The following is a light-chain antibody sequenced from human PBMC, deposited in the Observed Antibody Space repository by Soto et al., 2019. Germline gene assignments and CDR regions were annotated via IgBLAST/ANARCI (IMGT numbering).Light chain of an antibody. Sequence: EIVLTQSPGTLSLPPWERATRSCRASLTVSSSSLSWYQQKPGQAPRLLIYGASSRATGIPDRFSGSGSGTDFTLTISRLEPEDFAVYYCQQHSSSPHMYTFGQGTKLEIK. J-gene: IGKJ2*01. V-gene: IGKV3-20*01. CDR2: GAS. CDR1: LTVSSSS. CDR3: QQHSSSPHMYT.